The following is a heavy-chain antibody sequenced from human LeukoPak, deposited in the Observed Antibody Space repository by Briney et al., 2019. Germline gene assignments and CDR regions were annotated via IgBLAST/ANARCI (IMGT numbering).Heavy chain of an antibody. Sequence: QPGGSLRLSCAASGFTFSSYAMHWVRQAPGKGLEWVAVISYDGSNKYYADSVKGRFTISRDNAKNTLYLEMNSLRAEDTAIYYCSRGKSAGLVNWFDPWGQGTLVTVSS. CDR3: SRGKSAGLVNWFDP. CDR2: ISYDGSNK. CDR1: GFTFSSYA. D-gene: IGHD2-8*02. V-gene: IGHV3-30-3*01. J-gene: IGHJ5*02.